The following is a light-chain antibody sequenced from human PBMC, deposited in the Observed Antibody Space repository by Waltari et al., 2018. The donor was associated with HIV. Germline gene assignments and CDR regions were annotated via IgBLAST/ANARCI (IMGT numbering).Light chain of an antibody. CDR1: QSLLYSNGYTY. Sequence: DIVMSQSPLSLPVTPGEPASNSCRSSQSLLYSNGYTYLDWYLQKPWQSPQLLIYLGSNRASGVPDRFSGSGSGTDFTLKISRVEAEDVGVYYCMQALQNPLTFGGGTKVEIK. V-gene: IGKV2-28*01. J-gene: IGKJ4*01. CDR2: LGS. CDR3: MQALQNPLT.